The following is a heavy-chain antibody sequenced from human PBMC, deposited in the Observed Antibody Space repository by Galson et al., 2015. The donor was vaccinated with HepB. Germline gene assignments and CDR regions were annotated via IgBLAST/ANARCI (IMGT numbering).Heavy chain of an antibody. CDR1: GGTFSSYA. Sequence: SVKVSCKASGGTFSSYAISWVRQAPGQGLEWMGGIIPIFGTANYAQKFQGRVTITADESTSTAYMELSSLRSEDTAVYYCARDPSILWEVTTIRVYYGMDVWGQGTTVTVSS. J-gene: IGHJ6*02. D-gene: IGHD5-12*01. V-gene: IGHV1-69*13. CDR3: ARDPSILWEVTTIRVYYGMDV. CDR2: IIPIFGTA.